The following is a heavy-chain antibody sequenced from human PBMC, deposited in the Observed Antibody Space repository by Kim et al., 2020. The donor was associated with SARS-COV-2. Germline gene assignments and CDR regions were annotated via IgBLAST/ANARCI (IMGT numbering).Heavy chain of an antibody. Sequence: SETLSFTCTVSGGSISSSSYYWGWIRQPPGKGLEWIGRIYYSGSTYYNPSLKRRVTISGYTSKNQFSLKLSSVSAADTAVYYCARRPFMVRGSNQPFEIWGQGTMVTVSS. D-gene: IGHD3-10*01. V-gene: IGHV4-39*01. CDR2: IYYSGST. J-gene: IGHJ3*02. CDR3: ARRPFMVRGSNQPFEI. CDR1: GGSISSSSYY.